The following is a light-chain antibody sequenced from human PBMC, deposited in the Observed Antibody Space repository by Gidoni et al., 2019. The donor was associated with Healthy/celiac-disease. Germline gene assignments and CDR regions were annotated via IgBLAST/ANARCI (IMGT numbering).Light chain of an antibody. Sequence: DIQMTQSPSSLSASVVDRVTITCRASQSISSYLNWYQQKPGKATKLLINDASSLQSGVPSRFSGSGTVTDFTLTISSLQPEDFATYYCQQSYSTPWTFGQGTKVEIK. V-gene: IGKV1-39*01. CDR1: QSISSY. CDR2: DAS. J-gene: IGKJ1*01. CDR3: QQSYSTPWT.